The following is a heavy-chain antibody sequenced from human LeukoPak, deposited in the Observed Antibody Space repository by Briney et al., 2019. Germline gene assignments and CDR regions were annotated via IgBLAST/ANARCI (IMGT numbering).Heavy chain of an antibody. J-gene: IGHJ4*02. CDR3: AVADY. CDR2: IYYSGST. D-gene: IGHD5-12*01. Sequence: PSETLSLTCTVSGGSISSYYWSWIRQPPGKGLEWIGYIYYSGSTNYNPSLKSRVTISVDTSKNQFSLKLSSVTAADTAVYYCAVADYWGQGTLVTVSS. CDR1: GGSISSYY. V-gene: IGHV4-59*12.